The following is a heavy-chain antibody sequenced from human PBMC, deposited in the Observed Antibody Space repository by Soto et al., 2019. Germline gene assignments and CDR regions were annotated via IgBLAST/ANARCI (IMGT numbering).Heavy chain of an antibody. V-gene: IGHV1-69*13. CDR2: IIPIFGTA. CDR3: AGGSMIFGVVHNWFDP. Sequence: GASVKVSCKASGGTFSSYAISWVRQAPGQGLEWMGGIIPIFGTANYAQKFQGRVTITADESTSTAYMELSSLRSEDTAVYYCAGGSMIFGVVHNWFDPWGQGTLVTVSS. D-gene: IGHD3-3*01. J-gene: IGHJ5*02. CDR1: GGTFSSYA.